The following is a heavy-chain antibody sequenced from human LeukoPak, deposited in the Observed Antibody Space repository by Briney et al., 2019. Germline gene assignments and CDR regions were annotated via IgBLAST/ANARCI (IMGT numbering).Heavy chain of an antibody. J-gene: IGHJ4*02. CDR1: GFTFINYA. CDR2: MSYDGSSK. V-gene: IGHV3-30*01. Sequence: GRSLRLSCTASGFTFINYAMHGVRPARGRGVEGVAVMSYDGSSKYYEGFVKGRFTLSRDNSKNMLNLQMNSMRDEENAVNYCARGYSYGYRSFSHFDYWGQGTLVTVCS. CDR3: ARGYSYGYRSFSHFDY. D-gene: IGHD5-18*01.